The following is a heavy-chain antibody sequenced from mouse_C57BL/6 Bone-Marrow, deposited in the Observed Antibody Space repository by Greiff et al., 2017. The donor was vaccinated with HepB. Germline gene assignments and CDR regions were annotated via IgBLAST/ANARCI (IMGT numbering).Heavy chain of an antibody. J-gene: IGHJ3*01. V-gene: IGHV1-80*01. CDR3: ARKGDYDYLFAY. CDR2: IYPGDGDT. Sequence: QVQLKESGAELVKPGASVKISCKASGYAFSSYWMNWVKQRPGKGLEWIGQIYPGDGDTNYNGKFKGKATLTADKSSSTAYMQLSSLTSEDSAVYFCARKGDYDYLFAYWGQGTLVTVSA. D-gene: IGHD2-4*01. CDR1: GYAFSSYW.